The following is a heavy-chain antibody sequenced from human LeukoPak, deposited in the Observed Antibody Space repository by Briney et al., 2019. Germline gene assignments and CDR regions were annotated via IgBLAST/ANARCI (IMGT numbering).Heavy chain of an antibody. CDR3: ARASSLPAAKGDWFDP. Sequence: PGGSLRLSCAASGFTFSSYAMRWVRQAPGKGLEWVAVISYDGSNKYYADSVKGRFTISRDNSKNTLYLQMNSLRAEDTAVYYCARASSLPAAKGDWFDPWGQGTLVTVSS. J-gene: IGHJ5*02. D-gene: IGHD2-2*01. V-gene: IGHV3-30-3*01. CDR1: GFTFSSYA. CDR2: ISYDGSNK.